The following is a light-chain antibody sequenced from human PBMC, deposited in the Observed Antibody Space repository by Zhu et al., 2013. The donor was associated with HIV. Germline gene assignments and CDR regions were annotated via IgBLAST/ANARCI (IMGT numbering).Light chain of an antibody. CDR3: QQYYSYPPT. V-gene: IGKV1-8*01. CDR2: AAS. J-gene: IGKJ4*01. CDR1: QGISSY. Sequence: AIRMTQSPSSFSASTGDRVTITCRASQGISSYLAWYQQKPGKAPKLLIYAASTLQSGVPSRFSGSGSGTDFTLTISCLQSEDFATYYCQQYYSYPPTFGRRDQGGDQT.